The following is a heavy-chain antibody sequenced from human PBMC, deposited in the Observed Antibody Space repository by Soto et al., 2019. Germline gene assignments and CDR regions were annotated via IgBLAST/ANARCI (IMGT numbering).Heavy chain of an antibody. D-gene: IGHD3-22*01. V-gene: IGHV3-21*01. CDR3: ARDGDYYDSSGPLDAFDI. CDR1: GFTFSSYS. CDR2: ISSSSSYI. Sequence: GGSLRLSCAASGFTFSSYSMNWVRQAPGKGLEWVSSISSSSSYIYYADSVKGRFTISRDNAKNSLYLQMNSLRAEDTAVYYCARDGDYYDSSGPLDAFDIWGQGTMVTVSS. J-gene: IGHJ3*02.